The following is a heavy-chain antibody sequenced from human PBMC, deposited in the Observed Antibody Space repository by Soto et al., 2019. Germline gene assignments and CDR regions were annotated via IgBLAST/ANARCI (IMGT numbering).Heavy chain of an antibody. CDR3: GRMGLLYYYHSSGYTGAFDI. D-gene: IGHD3-22*01. J-gene: IGHJ3*02. CDR2: IYYSGST. CDR1: GGSISSGCYS. Sequence: PSETLSLPGTVSGGSISSGCYSWSWIRQHPGKGLEWIGYIYYSGSTYYNPSLRSRVTISVDTSKNQFSLKLSSVTAAHTSVYYFGRMGLLYYYHSSGYTGAFDIFGQGTM. V-gene: IGHV4-31*03.